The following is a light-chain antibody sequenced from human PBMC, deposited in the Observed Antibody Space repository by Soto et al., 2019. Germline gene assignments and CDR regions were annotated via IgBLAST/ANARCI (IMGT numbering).Light chain of an antibody. CDR2: GAS. CDR3: QQYNNWSWT. Sequence: EIVMTQSPSTLSVSPGERATLSCRASQSVSSTLAWYQQKPGQAPRLLIYGASTRATGIPARFSGSGSGTEFTHTISSLQSEDFAVYYCQQYNNWSWTFGQGTKVEIK. V-gene: IGKV3-15*01. CDR1: QSVSST. J-gene: IGKJ1*01.